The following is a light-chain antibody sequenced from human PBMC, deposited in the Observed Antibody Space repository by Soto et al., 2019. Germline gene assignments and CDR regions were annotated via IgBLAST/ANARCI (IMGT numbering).Light chain of an antibody. CDR2: EVS. J-gene: IGLJ3*02. CDR1: SGDVGRYNY. CDR3: SSYAGSNTWV. Sequence: QSALTQPPSASGSPGQSVTISCTGTSGDVGRYNYVSWYQQLPRKAPKLLIYEVSKRPSGVPDRFSGSKSGNTASLTVSGLQAEDEAHYYCSSYAGSNTWVFGGGTKLTVL. V-gene: IGLV2-8*01.